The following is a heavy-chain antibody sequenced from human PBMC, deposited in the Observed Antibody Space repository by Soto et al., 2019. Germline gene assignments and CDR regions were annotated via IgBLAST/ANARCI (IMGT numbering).Heavy chain of an antibody. D-gene: IGHD3-9*01. V-gene: IGHV3-30*03. Sequence: GGSLRLSCAAYGFIFSSYGMHWVRQAPGKGLEWVAVISYDGSNKYYADSVKGRFTISRDNSKNTLYLQMNSLRAEDTALYYCATEYYDILTGYLKSGFDYWGQGTLVTVSS. CDR3: ATEYYDILTGYLKSGFDY. CDR2: ISYDGSNK. CDR1: GFIFSSYG. J-gene: IGHJ4*02.